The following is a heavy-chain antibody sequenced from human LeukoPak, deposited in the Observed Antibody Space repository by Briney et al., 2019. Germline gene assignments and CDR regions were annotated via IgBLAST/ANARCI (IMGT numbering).Heavy chain of an antibody. CDR2: ISFSGDNT. J-gene: IGHJ4*02. D-gene: IGHD5-24*01. Sequence: GGSLRLSCAASGFTFSIYAMSWVRQAPGKGLEWVSSISFSGDNTYYADSVKGRFTVSRDSSKNTLYLQMNSLRAEDTAVYYCAKDRGDGYTNYGDSWGQGTLVTVSS. V-gene: IGHV3-23*01. CDR3: AKDRGDGYTNYGDS. CDR1: GFTFSIYA.